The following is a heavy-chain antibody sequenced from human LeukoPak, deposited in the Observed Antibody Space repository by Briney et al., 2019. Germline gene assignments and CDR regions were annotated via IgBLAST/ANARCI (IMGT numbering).Heavy chain of an antibody. CDR2: INPNSGGT. CDR3: ARDYYGYCSGGSCFEAPDASDI. J-gene: IGHJ3*02. CDR1: GYTFTGYY. D-gene: IGHD2-15*01. Sequence: ASVKVSCKASGYTFTGYYMHWVRQAPGQGLEWMGWINPNSGGTNYAQKFQGWVTMTRDTSISTAYMELSRLRSDDTAVYYCARDYYGYCSGGSCFEAPDASDIWGQGTMVTVSS. V-gene: IGHV1-2*04.